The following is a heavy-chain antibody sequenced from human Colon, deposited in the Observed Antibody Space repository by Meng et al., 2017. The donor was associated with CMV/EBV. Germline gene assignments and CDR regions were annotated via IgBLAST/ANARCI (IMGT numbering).Heavy chain of an antibody. CDR3: AKDYRPNTVMVLRYDAFDL. D-gene: IGHD5-18*01. CDR1: GFSFGTHA. V-gene: IGHV3-23*01. Sequence: GGSLRLSCVASGFSFGTHAMSWVRQAPGKGLEWVAIISGNGERTFYADFPDSIKARFTISRDNSKNTLYLQMNSLTGEDTATYYCAKDYRPNTVMVLRYDAFDLWGQGTLVTVSS. J-gene: IGHJ3*01. CDR2: ISGNGERT.